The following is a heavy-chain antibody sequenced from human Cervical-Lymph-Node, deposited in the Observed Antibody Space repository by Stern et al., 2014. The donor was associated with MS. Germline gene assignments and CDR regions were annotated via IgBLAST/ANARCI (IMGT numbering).Heavy chain of an antibody. J-gene: IGHJ4*02. CDR3: ARQRYFDY. V-gene: IGHV5-51*01. CDR1: GYTFTSYW. CDR2: IFPGGSDI. Sequence: VQLGQSGPEVKRPGESLKISCQASGYTFTSYWIGWVRQMPGKGLEWIAIIFPGGSDIRYSPSFQGQVTISADNSSSPAFLQWNNLKASYTAIYYCARQRYFDYWGQGTLVTVSS.